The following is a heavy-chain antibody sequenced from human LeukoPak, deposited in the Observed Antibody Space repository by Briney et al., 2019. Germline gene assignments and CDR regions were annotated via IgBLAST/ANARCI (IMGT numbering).Heavy chain of an antibody. V-gene: IGHV3-30-3*01. D-gene: IGHD3-3*01. J-gene: IGHJ5*02. Sequence: GRSLRLSCAASGFTFSSYAMHWVRQAPGKGLEWVAVISYDGSNKYYADSVKGRFTISRDNSKNTLYLQMDGLRAEDTAVYYCARVDFWSGYFTRTVYNWFDPWGQGTLVTVSS. CDR2: ISYDGSNK. CDR1: GFTFSSYA. CDR3: ARVDFWSGYFTRTVYNWFDP.